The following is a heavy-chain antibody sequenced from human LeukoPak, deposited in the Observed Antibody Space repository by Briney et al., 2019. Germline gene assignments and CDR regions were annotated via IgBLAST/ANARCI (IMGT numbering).Heavy chain of an antibody. D-gene: IGHD2-8*01. CDR3: CTPAFDY. CDR2: IRSKANSYAT. Sequence: GGSLRLSCAASGFTFSGSAMHWVRQASGKGLEWVGRIRSKANSYATAYAASVKGRFTISRDDSKNTAYLQMNSLKTENTAVYYCCTPAFDYWGQGTLVTVSS. CDR1: GFTFSGSA. V-gene: IGHV3-73*01. J-gene: IGHJ4*02.